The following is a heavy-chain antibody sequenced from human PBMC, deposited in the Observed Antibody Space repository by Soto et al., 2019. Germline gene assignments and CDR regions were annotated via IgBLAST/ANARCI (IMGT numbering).Heavy chain of an antibody. D-gene: IGHD6-25*01. J-gene: IGHJ6*02. CDR3: ASNQGLRDYYSGMDV. CDR1: GGTFSSYT. CDR2: IIPILGIA. V-gene: IGHV1-69*02. Sequence: QVQLVQSGAEVKKPGSSVKVSCKASGGTFSSYTISWVRQAPGQGLECMGRIIPILGIANYAQKVQGRVTITADKSTSTAYMELSSLRSEDTAVYYCASNQGLRDYYSGMDVWGQGTTVTVSS.